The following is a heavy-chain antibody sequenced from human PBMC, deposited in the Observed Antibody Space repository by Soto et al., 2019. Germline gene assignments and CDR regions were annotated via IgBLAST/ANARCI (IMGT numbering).Heavy chain of an antibody. CDR1: GGSISSSSYY. V-gene: IGHV4-39*01. CDR2: IYYSGST. J-gene: IGHJ5*02. CDR3: ARLDKYSSGWASWFDP. D-gene: IGHD6-19*01. Sequence: PSETLSLTCTVSGGSISSSSYYWGWIRQPPGKGLEGIGRIYYSGSTYYNPSLKSRVTISVDTSKNQFSLKLSSVTAADTAVYYCARLDKYSSGWASWFDPWGQGTLVTVSS.